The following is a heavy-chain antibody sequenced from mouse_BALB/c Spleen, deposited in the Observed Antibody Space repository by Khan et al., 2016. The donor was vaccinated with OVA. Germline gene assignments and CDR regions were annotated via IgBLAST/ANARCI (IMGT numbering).Heavy chain of an antibody. J-gene: IGHJ2*01. V-gene: IGHV2-9*02. D-gene: IGHD1-3*01. CDR1: GFSLTSHD. CDR2: IWAAGGT. CDR3: DRLKDI. Sequence: QVQLKESGPGLVAPSQTLSITCTVSGFSLTSHDVHWVRQPPGKGLEWLGVIWAAGGTNYNSPLISRLSISKHNSKSQIFLKMNNLQTKDTAMYYCDRLKDIWGQGTTLTVSS.